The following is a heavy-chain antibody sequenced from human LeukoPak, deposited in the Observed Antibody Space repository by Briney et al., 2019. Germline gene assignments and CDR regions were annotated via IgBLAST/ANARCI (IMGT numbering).Heavy chain of an antibody. Sequence: GGSLRLSCAASGFTFSSYWMSWVRQAPGKGLEWVANIKQDGSEKYYVDSVKGRFTISRDNAKNSLYLQMNSLRAEDTAVYYCASESFVLMSSNYYYYYGMDVWGQGTTVTVSS. D-gene: IGHD6-6*01. CDR1: GFTFSSYW. CDR2: IKQDGSEK. V-gene: IGHV3-7*03. CDR3: ASESFVLMSSNYYYYYGMDV. J-gene: IGHJ6*02.